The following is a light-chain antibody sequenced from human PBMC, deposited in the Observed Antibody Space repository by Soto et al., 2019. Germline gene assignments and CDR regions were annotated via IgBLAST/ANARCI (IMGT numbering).Light chain of an antibody. CDR2: GAS. Sequence: RVITQSPATLSLSPGERATLSCRASQSVSTNVAWYQQKPGRAPRLLIYGASTRATDIPARFSGSGSGTDFTLTISSLQSEDFAVYYCQPYNNWPPWTFGQGTKVDIK. V-gene: IGKV3-15*01. J-gene: IGKJ1*01. CDR3: QPYNNWPPWT. CDR1: QSVSTN.